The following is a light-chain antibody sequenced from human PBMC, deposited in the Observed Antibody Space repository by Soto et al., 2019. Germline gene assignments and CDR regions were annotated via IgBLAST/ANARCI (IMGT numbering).Light chain of an antibody. CDR1: QDSTSY. Sequence: IQLTQSPSALSSSVGDRASITCLTSQDSTSYLAWYQQKPGQVPERLIYGASSLQSGVPSRFSGSGSGTDFALTISSLEPEDFAAYYCQQYDSFPSTFGQGTRLEIK. CDR2: GAS. CDR3: QQYDSFPST. J-gene: IGKJ5*01. V-gene: IGKV1-17*03.